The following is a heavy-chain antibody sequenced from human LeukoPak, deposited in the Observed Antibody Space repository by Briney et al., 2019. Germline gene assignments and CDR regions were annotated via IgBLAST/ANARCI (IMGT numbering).Heavy chain of an antibody. CDR3: AKVGDNNGYFYYFDY. D-gene: IGHD3-22*01. CDR2: ISWNSNTI. Sequence: GRSLRLSCAASGFTFDDYAMHWVRHAPGKGLEWVSGISWNSNTIGYADSVKGRFTISRDNAKNSLYLQMNSLRAEDTALYYCAKVGDNNGYFYYFDYWGQGALVTVSS. J-gene: IGHJ4*02. V-gene: IGHV3-9*01. CDR1: GFTFDDYA.